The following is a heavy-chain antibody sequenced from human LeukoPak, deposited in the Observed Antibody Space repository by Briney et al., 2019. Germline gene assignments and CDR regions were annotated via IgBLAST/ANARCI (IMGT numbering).Heavy chain of an antibody. CDR1: GFTFSSYG. V-gene: IGHV3-33*06. J-gene: IGHJ4*02. CDR2: IWYDGSNK. CDR3: AKSSGYYPEY. D-gene: IGHD3-22*01. Sequence: GRALRLSCAASGFTFSSYGMHWVRQAPGKGLEWVALIWYDGSNKYYADSVNGRFTISRDNSKNTLYLQMNSLRAEDTAVYYCAKSSGYYPEYWGQGTLVTVSS.